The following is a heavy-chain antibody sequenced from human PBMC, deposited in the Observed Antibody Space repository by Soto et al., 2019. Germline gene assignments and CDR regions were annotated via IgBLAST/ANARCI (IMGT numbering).Heavy chain of an antibody. J-gene: IGHJ5*02. D-gene: IGHD3-22*01. V-gene: IGHV1-2*02. CDR3: ARGDFDGSANYYAGWFDP. Sequence: QVQLVQSGAEVKKPGASVKVSCKASGYTFTAYYMHWLRQAPGQGLEWMGWINPNSGGTKYAQKFQGRVTMTNDTSISTAYMELRRLGSDETAVYYCARGDFDGSANYYAGWFDPWGQGTLVTVSS. CDR2: INPNSGGT. CDR1: GYTFTAYY.